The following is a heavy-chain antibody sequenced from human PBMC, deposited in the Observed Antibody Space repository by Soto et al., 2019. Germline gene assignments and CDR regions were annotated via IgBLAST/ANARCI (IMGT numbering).Heavy chain of an antibody. Sequence: QVQLQESGPGLVKPSQTLSLTCTVSGGSISSGGYYWSWIRQHPGKGLEWIGYIYYSGSTYYNPSLKSRVTISVDTSKNQFSLKLSSVTAADTAVYYCARGGDSGYDHGYYFDYWGQGTLVTVSS. CDR1: GGSISSGGYY. CDR3: ARGGDSGYDHGYYFDY. V-gene: IGHV4-31*03. J-gene: IGHJ4*02. D-gene: IGHD5-12*01. CDR2: IYYSGST.